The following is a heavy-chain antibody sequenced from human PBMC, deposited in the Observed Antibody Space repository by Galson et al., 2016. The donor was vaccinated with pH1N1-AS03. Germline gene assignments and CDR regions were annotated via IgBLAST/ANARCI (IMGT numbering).Heavy chain of an antibody. Sequence: ETLSLTCTVSGGSISSGNNHGGWIRQPPGKGLEWIGTIHYGGSTYYNPSLKSRVTISVDTSKNQFSLKLSSVTAADTAVYYCARTGSRGNDPFYYYYYGMDVWGQGTTVTVSS. CDR3: ARTGSRGNDPFYYYYYGMDV. D-gene: IGHD1-1*01. CDR1: GGSISSGNNH. V-gene: IGHV4-39*07. J-gene: IGHJ6*02. CDR2: IHYGGST.